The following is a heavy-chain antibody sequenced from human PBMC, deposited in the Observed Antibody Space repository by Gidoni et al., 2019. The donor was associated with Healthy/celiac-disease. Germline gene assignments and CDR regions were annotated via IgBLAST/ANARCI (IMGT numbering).Heavy chain of an antibody. CDR1: GGSISSGDYY. V-gene: IGHV4-30-4*01. J-gene: IGHJ5*02. CDR2: IYYSGRT. Sequence: QVQLQESGPGLVKPSQTLSLTCTFSGGSISSGDYYWSWIRQPPGKGLEWIGYIYYSGRTYYNQSLKSRVTRSVDTSKNQFSRKLSSVTAADTAVYYCAREGDRHWFDPWGQGTLVTVSS. D-gene: IGHD2-21*02. CDR3: AREGDRHWFDP.